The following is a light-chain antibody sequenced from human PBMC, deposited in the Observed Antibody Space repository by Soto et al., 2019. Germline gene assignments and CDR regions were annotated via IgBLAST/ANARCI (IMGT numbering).Light chain of an antibody. CDR2: DGS. CDR1: SSDIGGYNY. J-gene: IGLJ1*01. V-gene: IGLV2-11*01. Sequence: QSALTQPPSVSGSPGQSVTISCTGTSSDIGGYNYVSWYQQLPGKSPKLMIYDGSKRPSGVPDRFSGSNSGNTASLTSYGLQTEDEADYYCCSYAGTTHVFGPGTKVTVL. CDR3: CSYAGTTHV.